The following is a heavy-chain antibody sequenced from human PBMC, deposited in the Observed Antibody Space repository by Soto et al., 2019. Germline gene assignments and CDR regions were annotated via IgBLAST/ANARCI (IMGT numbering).Heavy chain of an antibody. J-gene: IGHJ4*02. D-gene: IGHD6-19*01. Sequence: SETLSLTCTVSGGSISSYYWSWIRQPPGKGLEWIGYIYYSGSTNYNPSLKSRVTISVDTSKNQFSLKLSSVTAADTAVYYCARQAGYFDYWGQGTLVTVSS. CDR1: GGSISSYY. CDR2: IYYSGST. CDR3: ARQAGYFDY. V-gene: IGHV4-59*08.